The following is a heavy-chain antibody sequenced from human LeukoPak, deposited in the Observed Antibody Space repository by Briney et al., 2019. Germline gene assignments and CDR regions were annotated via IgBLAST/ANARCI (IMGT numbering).Heavy chain of an antibody. J-gene: IGHJ4*02. CDR1: GFTFSSYS. CDR3: ARNFGGGDSSGPYY. Sequence: GGSLRLSCAASGFTFSSYSMNWVRQAPGKGLEWVSSISSSSSYIYYADLVKGRFTISRDNAKNSLYLQVNSLRAEDTALYYCARNFGGGDSSGPYYWGQGTLVTVSS. D-gene: IGHD3-22*01. V-gene: IGHV3-21*04. CDR2: ISSSSSYI.